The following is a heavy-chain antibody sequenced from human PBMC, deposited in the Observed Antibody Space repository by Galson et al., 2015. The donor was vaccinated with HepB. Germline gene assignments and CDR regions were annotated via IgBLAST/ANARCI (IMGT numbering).Heavy chain of an antibody. V-gene: IGHV3-64*01. CDR3: ARDQGTTQYYYYFGMDV. J-gene: IGHJ6*02. CDR1: GFTFSTYA. CDR2: ISSNGGST. D-gene: IGHD1-7*01. Sequence: SLRLSCAASGFTFSTYAMHWVRQAPGKGLEYVSAISSNGGSTYYANSVKGRFTISRDNSKNTLYLQMGSLRAEGMAVYYCARDQGTTQYYYYFGMDVWGQGTTVTVSS.